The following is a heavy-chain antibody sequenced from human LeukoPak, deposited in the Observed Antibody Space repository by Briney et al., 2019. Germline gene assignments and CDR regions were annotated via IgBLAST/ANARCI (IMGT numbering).Heavy chain of an antibody. Sequence: SETLSLTRTVSGGSISSYYWSWIRQPPGKGLEWIGYIYYSGSTNYNPSLKSRVTISVDTSKNQFSLKLSSVTAADTAVYYCARAQGPYYYGSGSSFDYWGQGTLVTVSS. J-gene: IGHJ4*02. CDR1: GGSISSYY. D-gene: IGHD3-10*01. CDR2: IYYSGST. CDR3: ARAQGPYYYGSGSSFDY. V-gene: IGHV4-59*01.